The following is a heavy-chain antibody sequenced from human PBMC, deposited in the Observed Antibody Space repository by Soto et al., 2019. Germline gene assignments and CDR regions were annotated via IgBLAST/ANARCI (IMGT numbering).Heavy chain of an antibody. CDR3: ARGRYGDY. Sequence: QVHLVQSGAEVKKPGASVKVSCKASGYTFTSYGITCVRQAPGQGLEWMGWISAHNGNTDYAQKLQGRVIVTRDTSTSTAYMELRSVRSDDTAVYYCARGRYGDYWGQGALVTVSS. CDR2: ISAHNGNT. V-gene: IGHV1-18*01. J-gene: IGHJ4*02. CDR1: GYTFTSYG. D-gene: IGHD1-1*01.